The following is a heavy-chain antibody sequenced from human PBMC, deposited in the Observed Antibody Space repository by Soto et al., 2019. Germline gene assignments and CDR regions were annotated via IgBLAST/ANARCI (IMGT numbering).Heavy chain of an antibody. CDR1: GGSISGYY. Sequence: SETLSLTCTVSGGSISGYYWNWIRQPPGKGLEYIGHIYYIGTTNYNPSLKSRATISVDTSKNQFSLKLTSVTAADTAVYFCARSGSKYGANAFDIWDQGTMVTVSS. V-gene: IGHV4-59*01. D-gene: IGHD5-18*01. J-gene: IGHJ3*02. CDR3: ARSGSKYGANAFDI. CDR2: IYYIGTT.